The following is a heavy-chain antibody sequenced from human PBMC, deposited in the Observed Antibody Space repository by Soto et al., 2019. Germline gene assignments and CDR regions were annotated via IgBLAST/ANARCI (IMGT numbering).Heavy chain of an antibody. J-gene: IGHJ4*01. CDR3: ARGDSNTWYLHYFHT. Sequence: VAGGKISTYGGSWIRQQLGKGLEWIGYIYYSGIANYNPSLKSRVTISVDTSKNQFSLKLRSVTAADTAVYYCARGDSNTWYLHYFHTWGHGALVTASS. CDR1: GGKISTYG. D-gene: IGHD6-13*01. V-gene: IGHV4-59*01. CDR2: IYYSGIA.